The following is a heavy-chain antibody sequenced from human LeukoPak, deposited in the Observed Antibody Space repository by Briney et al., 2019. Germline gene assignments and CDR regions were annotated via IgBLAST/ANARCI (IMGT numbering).Heavy chain of an antibody. CDR3: ARGRGYCSSTSCLYYFDY. J-gene: IGHJ4*02. V-gene: IGHV3-53*01. Sequence: GGSLRLSCAASGFTITTNYMNWVRQAPGKGLEWVSVIYGDDETNYADSVKGRFTISRDNSKNTLYLQMNSLRADDTAVYYCARGRGYCSSTSCLYYFDYWGQGTLVTVSS. D-gene: IGHD2-2*01. CDR1: GFTITTNY. CDR2: IYGDDET.